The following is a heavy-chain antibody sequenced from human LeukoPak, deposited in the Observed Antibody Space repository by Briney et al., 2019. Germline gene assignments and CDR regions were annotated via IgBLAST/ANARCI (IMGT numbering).Heavy chain of an antibody. CDR1: GFTFSSYS. D-gene: IGHD3-22*01. J-gene: IGHJ4*02. CDR3: AKEGGSSGYYDY. Sequence: GGSLTLSCAASGFTFSSYSMNWVRQAPGKGLEWVSGISWNSGSIGYADSVKGRFTISRDNAKNSLYLQMNSLRAEDTALYYCAKEGGSSGYYDYWGQGTLVTVSS. V-gene: IGHV3-9*01. CDR2: ISWNSGSI.